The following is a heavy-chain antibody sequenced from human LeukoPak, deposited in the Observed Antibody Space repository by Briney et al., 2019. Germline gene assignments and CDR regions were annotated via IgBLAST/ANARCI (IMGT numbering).Heavy chain of an antibody. CDR3: ARDLNLEQLVSIKSLDY. D-gene: IGHD6-6*01. CDR2: IKQDGSEK. CDR1: GFTFSSYW. J-gene: IGHJ4*02. Sequence: GGSLRLSCAASGFTFSSYWMSWVRQAPGKGLEWVANIKQDGSEKYYVDSVKGRFTISRDNAKNSLYLQMNSLRAEDTAVYYCARDLNLEQLVSIKSLDYWGQGTLVTVSS. V-gene: IGHV3-7*01.